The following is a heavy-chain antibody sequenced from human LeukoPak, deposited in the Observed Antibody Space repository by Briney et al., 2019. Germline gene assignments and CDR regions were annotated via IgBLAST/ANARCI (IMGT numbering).Heavy chain of an antibody. D-gene: IGHD1-26*01. V-gene: IGHV1-8*03. CDR3: ARVAGSIDY. CDR1: GYSFTTYD. CDR2: MHLKSGYT. J-gene: IGHJ4*02. Sequence: GASVKVSCKASGYSFTTYDINWVRQATGQVLGWKGWMHLKSGYTGYAQKFQGRVTITRDTSTSTVYMELSSLRSDDTAVYYCARVAGSIDYWGQGTLVTVSS.